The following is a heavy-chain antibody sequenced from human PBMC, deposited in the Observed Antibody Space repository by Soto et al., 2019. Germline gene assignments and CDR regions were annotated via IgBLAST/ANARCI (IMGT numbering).Heavy chain of an antibody. CDR1: GGSISSSSYY. Sequence: SETLSLTCTVSGGSISSSSYYWGWTRQPPGKGLEWIGSIYYSGSTYYNPSLKSRVTISVDTSKNQFSLKLSSVTAADTAVYYCARGSRKYSSSWYASWFDPWGQGTLVTVSS. CDR3: ARGSRKYSSSWYASWFDP. D-gene: IGHD6-13*01. J-gene: IGHJ5*02. V-gene: IGHV4-39*01. CDR2: IYYSGST.